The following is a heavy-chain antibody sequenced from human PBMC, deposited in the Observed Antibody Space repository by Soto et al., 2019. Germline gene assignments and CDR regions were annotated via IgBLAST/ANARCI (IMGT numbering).Heavy chain of an antibody. Sequence: EVQLVESGGDLVQPGGSLRLSCAASGFTLSTYWMSWVRQAPGKGLEWVANINQDGSEKYYVDSVKGRFTISRDNAKKSLYLQMNSLRAEDTAGYYCAREANWAYDYWGQGTLVTVSS. D-gene: IGHD7-27*01. CDR3: AREANWAYDY. CDR2: INQDGSEK. J-gene: IGHJ4*02. CDR1: GFTLSTYW. V-gene: IGHV3-7*05.